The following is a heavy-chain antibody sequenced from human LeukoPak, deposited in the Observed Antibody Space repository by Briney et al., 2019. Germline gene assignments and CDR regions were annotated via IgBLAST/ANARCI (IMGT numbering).Heavy chain of an antibody. CDR3: ARSDYGDYYFDY. J-gene: IGHJ4*02. V-gene: IGHV4-59*08. CDR1: GGSFSGYY. Sequence: PSETLSLTCAVYGGSFSGYYWSWIRQPPGKGLEWIGYIYYSGSTNYNPSLKSRVTISVDTSKNQFSLKLSSVTAADTAVYYCARSDYGDYYFDYWGQGTLVTVSS. CDR2: IYYSGST. D-gene: IGHD4-17*01.